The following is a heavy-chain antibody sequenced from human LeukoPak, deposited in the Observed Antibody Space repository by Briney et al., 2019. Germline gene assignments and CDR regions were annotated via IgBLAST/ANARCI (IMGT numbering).Heavy chain of an antibody. CDR3: ARENGDYADAFDI. CDR2: ISSTSGYI. J-gene: IGHJ3*02. Sequence: GGPVRLSCAASGFTSTNYRMTWVRQAPGKGLEWVSSISSTSGYIFYADSVQGRFTISRDNAKSSLYLQMNSLRAEDTAVYYCARENGDYADAFDIWGQGKIVSVSS. D-gene: IGHD4-17*01. V-gene: IGHV3-21*01. CDR1: GFTSTNYR.